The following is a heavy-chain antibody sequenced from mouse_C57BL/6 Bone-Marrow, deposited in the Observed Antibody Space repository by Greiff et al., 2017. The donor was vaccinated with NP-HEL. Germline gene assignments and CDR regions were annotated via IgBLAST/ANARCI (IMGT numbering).Heavy chain of an antibody. Sequence: EVKLVESGEGLVKPGGSLKLSCAASGFTFSSYAMTWVRQTPEQRLEWVAYISSGGDYIYYADTVKGRFTLSRDNARNTLYMQMSSLESEDTAMYYCPRYQTAQSTWFAYWGQGTLVTVSA. D-gene: IGHD3-2*02. J-gene: IGHJ3*01. CDR2: ISSGGDYI. V-gene: IGHV5-9-1*02. CDR3: PRYQTAQSTWFAY. CDR1: GFTFSSYA.